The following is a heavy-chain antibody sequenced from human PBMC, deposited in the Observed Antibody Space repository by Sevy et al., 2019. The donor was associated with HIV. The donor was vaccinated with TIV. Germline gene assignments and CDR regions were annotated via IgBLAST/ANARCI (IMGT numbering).Heavy chain of an antibody. CDR1: GGSISSSTYY. CDR3: ASLGGYGRGCYYFDY. CDR2: IYYSGNT. J-gene: IGHJ4*02. D-gene: IGHD6-19*01. Sequence: ETLSLTCTVSGGSISSSTYYWGWIRQPPGKGLEWIANIYYSGNTYYNPSLKSRITISVDTSKNQFSLKLSSVTAADTAISYCASLGGYGRGCYYFDYWGQGTLVTVSS. V-gene: IGHV4-39*01.